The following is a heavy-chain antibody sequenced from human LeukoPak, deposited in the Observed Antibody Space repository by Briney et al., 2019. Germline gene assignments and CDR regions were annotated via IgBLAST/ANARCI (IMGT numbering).Heavy chain of an antibody. CDR3: VVGDYSGSMGSAEYFQH. CDR2: IYHSGST. V-gene: IGHV4-39*07. Sequence: SETLSLTCSVSGDSISNTNYYWAWIRQPPGKGLEWIGSIYHSGSTYHNPSLKSRVTISVDTSNNPFSLTLSSATAAATAVYYFVVGDYSGSMGSAEYFQHWGQGTLVTVSS. D-gene: IGHD3-10*01. CDR1: GDSISNTNYY. J-gene: IGHJ1*01.